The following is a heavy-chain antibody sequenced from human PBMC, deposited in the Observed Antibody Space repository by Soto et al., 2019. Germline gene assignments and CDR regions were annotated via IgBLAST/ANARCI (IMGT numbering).Heavy chain of an antibody. Sequence: EVQLVESGGGLVPPGGSLRLSCAASGFTFSSYWMFWVRQVPGKGLVWVSRINSDGSSMSYVDSVKGRFTISRDNAKNTVYLQMNSLRVEDTAGYYCARGLGSWSQGYWGQGTLVTVSS. D-gene: IGHD6-13*01. CDR2: INSDGSSM. J-gene: IGHJ4*02. V-gene: IGHV3-74*01. CDR1: GFTFSSYW. CDR3: ARGLGSWSQGY.